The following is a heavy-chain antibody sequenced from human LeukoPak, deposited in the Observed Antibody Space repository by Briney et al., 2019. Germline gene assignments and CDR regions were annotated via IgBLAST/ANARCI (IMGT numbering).Heavy chain of an antibody. V-gene: IGHV4-59*01. J-gene: IGHJ4*02. CDR3: ATQILLCHYY. D-gene: IGHD2/OR15-2a*01. CDR1: GGSISSYY. Sequence: SETLSLTCSVSGGSISSYYWSWIRQPPGKGLEWIGYIYYSGSTNYNPSLKSRVTISVDTSKNQFSLKLSSVTAADTAVYYCATQILLCHYYWGQGTLVTVSS. CDR2: IYYSGST.